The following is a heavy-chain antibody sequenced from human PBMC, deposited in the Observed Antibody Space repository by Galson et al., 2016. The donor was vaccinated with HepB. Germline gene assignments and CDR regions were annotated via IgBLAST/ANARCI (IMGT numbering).Heavy chain of an antibody. Sequence: LRLSCATSGFTFSSYWMTWVRQAPGKGLEWVANINQDGIEKYYVGSVEGRFTISRDNAKKSLYLQMDSLRAEDTAVYYCARSGEPSWGQGTLVTVSP. CDR2: INQDGIEK. J-gene: IGHJ5*02. V-gene: IGHV3-7*01. CDR3: ARSGEPS. D-gene: IGHD4-17*01. CDR1: GFTFSSYW.